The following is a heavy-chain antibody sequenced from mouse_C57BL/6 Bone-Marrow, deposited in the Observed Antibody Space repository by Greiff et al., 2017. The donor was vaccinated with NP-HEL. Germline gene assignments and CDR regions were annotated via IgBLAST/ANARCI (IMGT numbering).Heavy chain of an antibody. J-gene: IGHJ2*01. CDR3: ARNYYDRAFDY. CDR1: GYTFTSYW. CDR2: IDPSDSET. V-gene: IGHV1-52*01. D-gene: IGHD1-1*01. Sequence: QVQLKQSGAELVRPGSSVKLSCKASGYTFTSYWMHWVKQRPIQGLEWIGNIDPSDSETHYNQKFKDKATLTVDKSSSTAYMQLSSLTSEESAVYYSARNYYDRAFDYWGQSTTLTVSS.